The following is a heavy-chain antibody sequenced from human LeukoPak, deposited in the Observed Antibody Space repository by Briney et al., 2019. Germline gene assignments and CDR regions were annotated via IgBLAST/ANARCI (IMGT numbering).Heavy chain of an antibody. CDR2: INHSGGT. CDR1: GGSFSGYY. CDR3: ASGAKWLLSAYYFDY. J-gene: IGHJ4*02. Sequence: PSETLSLTCAVYGGSFSGYYWSWIRQPPGKGLEWIGEINHSGGTNYNPSLKSRVTISVDTSKNQFSLKLSSVTAADTAVYYCASGAKWLLSAYYFDYWGQGTLVTVSS. D-gene: IGHD3-3*01. V-gene: IGHV4-34*01.